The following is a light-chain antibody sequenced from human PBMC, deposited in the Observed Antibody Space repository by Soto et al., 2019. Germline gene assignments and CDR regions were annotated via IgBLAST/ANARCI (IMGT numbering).Light chain of an antibody. CDR1: SSDVGGYNY. Sequence: QSALTQPASVSGSPGQSITISCTGTSSDVGGYNYVSWYQQHPGKAPKLMIYEVSNRPSGVSNRFSGSKSGNTASLTISGLQAEDEADYYCSSYTSNSTLDYVFGTGTKLTVL. CDR3: SSYTSNSTLDYV. J-gene: IGLJ1*01. CDR2: EVS. V-gene: IGLV2-14*01.